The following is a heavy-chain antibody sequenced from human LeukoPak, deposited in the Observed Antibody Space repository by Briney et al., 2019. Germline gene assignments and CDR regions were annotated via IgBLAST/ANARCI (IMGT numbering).Heavy chain of an antibody. J-gene: IGHJ6*02. V-gene: IGHV3-49*04. CDR1: GFIFGDHA. CDR3: ARGPIELRIHNAMDV. Sequence: GGSLRLSCTGSGFIFGDHAMSWVRQAPGKGLEWVGFIRSKAYRGTTEYAASVKGRFTISRDDFASIAYLQMNSLRTEDTAVYYCARGPIELRIHNAMDVWGQGTTATVSS. CDR2: IRSKAYRGTT. D-gene: IGHD2/OR15-2a*01.